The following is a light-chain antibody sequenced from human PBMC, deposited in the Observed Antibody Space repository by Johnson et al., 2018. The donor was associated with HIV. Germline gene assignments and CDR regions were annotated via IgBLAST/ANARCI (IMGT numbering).Light chain of an antibody. CDR2: ATY. CDR1: SSNIGNNY. CDR3: GTWDSSLNAYV. Sequence: QSVLTQPPSVSAAPGQKVTISCSGSSSNIGNNYVSWYQQLPGTVPKLLIYATYTRPSGTPDRFSGSKSGTSATLGITGLQPGDEADYYCGTWDSSLNAYVFGTGTKVTVL. V-gene: IGLV1-51*01. J-gene: IGLJ1*01.